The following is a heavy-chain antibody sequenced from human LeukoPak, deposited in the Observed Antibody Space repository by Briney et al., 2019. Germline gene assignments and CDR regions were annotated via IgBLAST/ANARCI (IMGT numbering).Heavy chain of an antibody. D-gene: IGHD6-13*01. CDR2: ISWNSGSI. J-gene: IGHJ6*02. V-gene: IGHV3-9*01. Sequence: GGSLRLSCAASGFTFSNYWMSWVRQSPGKGLEWVSGISWNSGSIGYADSVKGRFTISRDNAKNSLYLQMNSLRAEDTALYYCAKDMGAGIAAAGTDYYYGMDVWGQGTTVTVSS. CDR1: GFTFSNYW. CDR3: AKDMGAGIAAAGTDYYYGMDV.